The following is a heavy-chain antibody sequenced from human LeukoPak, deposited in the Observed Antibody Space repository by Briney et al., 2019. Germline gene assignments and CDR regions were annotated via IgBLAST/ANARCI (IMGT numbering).Heavy chain of an antibody. CDR1: GYSISTGYY. V-gene: IGHV4-38-2*02. J-gene: IGHJ4*02. CDR3: ARSASNWNFDY. D-gene: IGHD1-20*01. Sequence: PSETLSLTCTVSGYSISTGYYWGWIRQPPGKGLEWIGSISHSGDTYYNTPLVSRVTMSVDTSKNQFSLKLSSVTAADTAVYYCARSASNWNFDYWGQGTLVTVSS. CDR2: ISHSGDT.